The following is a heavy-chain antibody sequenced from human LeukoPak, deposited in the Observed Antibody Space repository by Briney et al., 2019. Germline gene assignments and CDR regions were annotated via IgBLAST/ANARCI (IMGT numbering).Heavy chain of an antibody. CDR1: AFTFTNAW. V-gene: IGHV3-15*01. D-gene: IGHD3-16*01. J-gene: IGHJ4*02. CDR2: IKSKTDGGTT. CDR3: TALRGGFDY. Sequence: GGSLRLSCGASAFTFTNAWMTWVRQDPGKGLEWVGLIKSKTDGGTTDYAAPVKGRFTISRDDSKNTLYLQMNSLKTEDTATYYCTALRGGFDYWGQGTLVTVSS.